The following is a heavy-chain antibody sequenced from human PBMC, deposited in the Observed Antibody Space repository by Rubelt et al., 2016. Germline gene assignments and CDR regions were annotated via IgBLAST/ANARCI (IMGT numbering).Heavy chain of an antibody. D-gene: IGHD6-13*01. V-gene: IGHV4-34*01. CDR1: GGSFSDYY. J-gene: IGHJ4*02. CDR2: INHSGST. Sequence: QVQLQQWGAGLLKPSETLSLTCAVYGGSFSDYYWSWIRLPPGKGLEWIGEINHSGSTNYNPSLKSRVTISVDTCTNRVFLTPSCVTAADTAVYYCARGQRYSIGPAVYWGQGTLVTVSS. CDR3: ARGQRYSIGPAVY.